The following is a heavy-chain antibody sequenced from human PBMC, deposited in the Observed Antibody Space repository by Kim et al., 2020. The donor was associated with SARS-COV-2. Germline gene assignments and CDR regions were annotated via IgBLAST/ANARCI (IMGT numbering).Heavy chain of an antibody. Sequence: SETLSLTCAVYGGSFSGYYWSWIRQPPGKGLEWIGEINHSGSTNYNPSLKSRVTISVDTSKNQFSLKLSSVTAADTSVYYCARDPLGITIFGVVSSTNA. J-gene: IGHJ3*01. CDR2: INHSGST. D-gene: IGHD3-3*01. CDR1: GGSFSGYY. V-gene: IGHV4-34*01. CDR3: ARDPLGITIFGVVSSTNA.